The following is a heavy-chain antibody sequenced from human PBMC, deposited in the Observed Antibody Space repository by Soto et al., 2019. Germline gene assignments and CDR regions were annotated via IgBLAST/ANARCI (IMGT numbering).Heavy chain of an antibody. CDR3: ARVRYYDSYGMDV. Sequence: QVQLVQSGAEVKKPGASVTVSCKASGYTFTSYGISWVRQAPGQGLEWMGWISAYNGNTNYAQKLQGRVNMTTDTSTSTAYMELKSLSSDDTAVYYCARVRYYDSYGMDVWGQGTTVTVSS. CDR1: GYTFTSYG. CDR2: ISAYNGNT. J-gene: IGHJ6*02. V-gene: IGHV1-18*01. D-gene: IGHD3-22*01.